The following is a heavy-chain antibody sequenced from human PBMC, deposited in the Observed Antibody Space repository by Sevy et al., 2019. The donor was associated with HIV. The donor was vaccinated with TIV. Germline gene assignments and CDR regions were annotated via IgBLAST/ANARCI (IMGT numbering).Heavy chain of an antibody. CDR3: VSGRSSPSPFDF. Sequence: SETLSLTCSVSGGSIGRSDYYWDWIRQPPGKGLEWIGTIYYSSGNSYYNSSLKSRVTISLDTSKNQFSLRLSSVTAAETAVYYCVSGRSSPSPFDFWGQGTLVTVSS. J-gene: IGHJ4*02. D-gene: IGHD6-19*01. CDR1: GGSIGRSDYY. V-gene: IGHV4-39*01. CDR2: IYYSSGNS.